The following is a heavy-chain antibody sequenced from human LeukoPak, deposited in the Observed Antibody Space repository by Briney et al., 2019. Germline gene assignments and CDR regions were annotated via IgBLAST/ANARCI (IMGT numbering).Heavy chain of an antibody. CDR2: ISSSSSYI. CDR3: ARTLTAVAGGPGYYFDY. J-gene: IGHJ4*02. CDR1: GFTFSSRDW. Sequence: GGSLRLSCVASGFTFSSRDWMTWVRQAPGKGLEWVSSISSSSSYIYYADSVKGRFTISRDNAKNSLYLQMNSLRAEDTAVYYCARTLTAVAGGPGYYFDYWGQGTLVTVSS. D-gene: IGHD6-19*01. V-gene: IGHV3-21*01.